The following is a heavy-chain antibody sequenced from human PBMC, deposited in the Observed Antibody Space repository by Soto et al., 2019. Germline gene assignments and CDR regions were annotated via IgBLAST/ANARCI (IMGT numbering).Heavy chain of an antibody. J-gene: IGHJ4*02. V-gene: IGHV3-23*01. D-gene: IGHD6-13*01. Sequence: GAVRISDAGCGVTFSGYGRRWDRQAPGKGLEWVAAISGGGDDTDYADSVKGRFTISRDNSKNTLFLQVNSLRAEDTAVYYCARPSMSAAGTYWGQGVLVTRSS. CDR2: ISGGGDDT. CDR1: GVTFSGYG. CDR3: ARPSMSAAGTY.